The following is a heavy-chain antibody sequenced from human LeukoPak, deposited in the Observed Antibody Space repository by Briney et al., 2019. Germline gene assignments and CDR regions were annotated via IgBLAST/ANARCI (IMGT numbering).Heavy chain of an antibody. V-gene: IGHV3-21*01. CDR2: ISSSSSYI. Sequence: GGSLRLSCAASGFTFSSYWMHWVRQAPGKGLEWVSSISSSSSYIYYADSVKGRFTISRDNAKNSLYLQMNSLRAEDTAVYYCARGGMAASSTGFDPWGQGTLVTVSS. CDR3: ARGGMAASSTGFDP. D-gene: IGHD5-24*01. J-gene: IGHJ5*02. CDR1: GFTFSSYW.